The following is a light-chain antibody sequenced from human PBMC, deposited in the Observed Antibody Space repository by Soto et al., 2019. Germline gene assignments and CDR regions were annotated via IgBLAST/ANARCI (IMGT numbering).Light chain of an antibody. Sequence: QSVLTQPASVSGSPGQSITISCTGTSSDVGSYNLVSWYQQHPGKAPKLMIYEVSKRPSGVSNRFSGSKSGNTASLTISGLQAEDEADYYCYSYAGSSILYVFGTGTKVTVL. CDR2: EVS. V-gene: IGLV2-23*02. CDR3: YSYAGSSILYV. J-gene: IGLJ1*01. CDR1: SSDVGSYNL.